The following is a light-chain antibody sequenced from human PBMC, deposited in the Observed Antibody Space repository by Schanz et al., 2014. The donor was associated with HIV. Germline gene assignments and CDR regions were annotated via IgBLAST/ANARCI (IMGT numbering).Light chain of an antibody. CDR1: EGIGTW. CDR3: QQYDASPWT. CDR2: KAS. J-gene: IGKJ1*01. V-gene: IGKV1-5*03. Sequence: DLQMTQSPSRLSASVGDSVTLACRASEGIGTWLAWYQQKPGKAPNLLMYKASHLDSGVPSRFSASGSETEFTLTISSLQPDDYAAYYCQQYDASPWTFGQGTSVDIK.